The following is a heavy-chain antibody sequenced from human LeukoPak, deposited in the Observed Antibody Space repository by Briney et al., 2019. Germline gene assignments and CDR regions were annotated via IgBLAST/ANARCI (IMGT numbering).Heavy chain of an antibody. J-gene: IGHJ4*02. CDR3: ARRRGYYYDSSGYKGPFDY. D-gene: IGHD3-22*01. Sequence: PSGTLSLTCAVSGGSISSSNWWSWVRQPSGKGLEWIGEIYHSGSTNYNPSLKSRVTISVDKSKNQFSLKLSSVTAADTAVYYCARRRGYYYDSSGYKGPFDYWGQGTLVTVSS. CDR2: IYHSGST. V-gene: IGHV4-4*02. CDR1: GGSISSSNW.